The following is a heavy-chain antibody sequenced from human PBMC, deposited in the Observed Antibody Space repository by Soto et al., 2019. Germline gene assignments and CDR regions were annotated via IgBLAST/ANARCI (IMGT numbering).Heavy chain of an antibody. V-gene: IGHV4-59*12. Sequence: PSETLSLTCTVSGGSISSYYWSWIRQHPGKGLEWIGYIYYSGSTDYNPSLKSRVTISVDTSKNQFSLKLSSVTAADTAVYYCARVFGFGGMDVWGQGTTVTVSS. CDR2: IYYSGST. J-gene: IGHJ6*02. CDR3: ARVFGFGGMDV. D-gene: IGHD3-10*01. CDR1: GGSISSYY.